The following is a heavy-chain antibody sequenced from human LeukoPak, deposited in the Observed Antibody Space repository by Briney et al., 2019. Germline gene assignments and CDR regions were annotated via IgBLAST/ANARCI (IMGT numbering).Heavy chain of an antibody. CDR3: ARDQYYDSSGYAGY. J-gene: IGHJ4*02. CDR1: GFNFGIYG. Sequence: GRSLRLSCTASGFNFGIYGMHWVRQAPGKGLEWVAVMWDDGTNEYYVESVKGRFTISRDNAKNSLYLQMNSLRAEDTAVYYCARDQYYDSSGYAGYWGQGTLVTVSS. CDR2: MWDDGTNE. D-gene: IGHD3-22*01. V-gene: IGHV3-33*01.